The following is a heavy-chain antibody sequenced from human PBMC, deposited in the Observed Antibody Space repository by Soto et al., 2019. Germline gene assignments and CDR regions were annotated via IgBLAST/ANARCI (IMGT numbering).Heavy chain of an antibody. D-gene: IGHD4-17*01. CDR2: VLHTGST. CDR1: GGSISSSNW. CDR3: ARSDYGDSHSQYFDY. J-gene: IGHJ4*02. V-gene: IGHV4-4*02. Sequence: QVQLEESGPGLVKPSGTLSLTCGVSGGSISSSNWWNWVRQSPEKGLEWIGQVLHTGSTNYNPSLKTRVTISVDKTNNQFSLKLTSVTAADTALYFCARSDYGDSHSQYFDYWGRGTLVTVSS.